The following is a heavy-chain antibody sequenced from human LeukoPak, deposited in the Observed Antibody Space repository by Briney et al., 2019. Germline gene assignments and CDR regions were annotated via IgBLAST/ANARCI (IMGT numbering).Heavy chain of an antibody. V-gene: IGHV6-1*01. Sequence: SQTLSLTCAISGDSVSNTAAGWSWIRQSPSRGLEWLGRTYYRSRWYNDDAVSLKGRITISPDTAKNQFSLQLNSVTPEDTAFYYCARGGLVRVSINSLIAFDIWGQGIMVTVSS. CDR2: TYYRSRWYN. D-gene: IGHD3-10*01. J-gene: IGHJ3*02. CDR1: GDSVSNTAAG. CDR3: ARGGLVRVSINSLIAFDI.